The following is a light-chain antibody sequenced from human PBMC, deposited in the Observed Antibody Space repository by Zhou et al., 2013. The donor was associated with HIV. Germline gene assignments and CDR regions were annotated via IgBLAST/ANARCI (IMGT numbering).Light chain of an antibody. Sequence: DIQMTQSPSFLSASVGDRVTITCRASQSISSYLNWYQQKPGKGPKLLIYGASSLQGGVPSRFSGSGSGTHFTFTISSLQPEDVGTYFCQQYDDLPPYSFGQGTKVEIK. J-gene: IGKJ2*03. V-gene: IGKV1-33*01. CDR2: GAS. CDR1: QSISSY. CDR3: QQYDDLPPYS.